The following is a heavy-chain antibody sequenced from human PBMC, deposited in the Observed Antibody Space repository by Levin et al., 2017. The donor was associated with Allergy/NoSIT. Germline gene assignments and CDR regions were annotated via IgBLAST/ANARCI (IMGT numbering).Heavy chain of an antibody. Sequence: SQTLSLTCIVSCDSIRNYYWHWIRQPPGKGLEWIGYIYHSGHTNYNPSLKIRLTMSLDTSKNHFSLKLSSVTAADRAVYYCARSTFGRLPDYWGQGTLVTVSS. CDR2: IYHSGHT. J-gene: IGHJ4*02. CDR3: ARSTFGRLPDY. CDR1: CDSIRNYY. V-gene: IGHV4-59*01. D-gene: IGHD3-16*01.